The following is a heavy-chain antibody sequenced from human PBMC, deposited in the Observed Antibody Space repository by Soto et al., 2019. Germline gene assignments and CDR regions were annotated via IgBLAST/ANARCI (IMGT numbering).Heavy chain of an antibody. Sequence: PSETLSLTCTVSGGSISSFYWSWIRQPPGKGLECVGYMYYSGSPNYNPSLKSRVTMSVDTSDNEVSLKLSSVTAADTGVYYCARGNPLYGTTDAFDIWGQGTMVTVSS. V-gene: IGHV4-59*08. CDR2: MYYSGSP. J-gene: IGHJ3*02. CDR1: GGSISSFY. D-gene: IGHD4-17*01. CDR3: ARGNPLYGTTDAFDI.